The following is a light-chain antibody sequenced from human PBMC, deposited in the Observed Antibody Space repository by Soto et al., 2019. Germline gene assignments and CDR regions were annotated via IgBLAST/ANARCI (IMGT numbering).Light chain of an antibody. CDR2: AAS. CDR1: QGISND. J-gene: IGKJ1*01. Sequence: AIQMTQSPSSLSASVGDRVTITCRASQGISNDLGWYQQKPGKAPKLLIYAASTLESGVPSRFSGSGSGTDFTLTISSLRPEDFATYYCLQDYNYLRTFGQGTKVEIK. V-gene: IGKV1-6*01. CDR3: LQDYNYLRT.